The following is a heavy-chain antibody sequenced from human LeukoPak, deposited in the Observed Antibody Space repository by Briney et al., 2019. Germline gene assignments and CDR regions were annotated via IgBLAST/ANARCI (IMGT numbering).Heavy chain of an antibody. CDR2: IYHSGST. CDR1: GYSISSGYH. J-gene: IGHJ3*01. V-gene: IGHV4-38-2*02. D-gene: IGHD6-19*01. Sequence: SETLSLTCGVSGYSISSGYHWGWIRQPPGKGLEWIGSIYHSGSTYYNASLKSRVTISVDTSKNQFSLELSSVTAADTAVYYCARDRDSNGWTVAFDFWGQGTMVTVSS. CDR3: ARDRDSNGWTVAFDF.